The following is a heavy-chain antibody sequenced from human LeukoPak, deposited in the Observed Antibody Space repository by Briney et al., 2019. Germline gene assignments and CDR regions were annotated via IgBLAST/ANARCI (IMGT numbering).Heavy chain of an antibody. Sequence: SETLSLTCAVYGGSFSGYYWSWIRQPPGKGLEWIGEINHSGSTNYNPSLKSRVTISVDTSKSQFSLKLSSVTAADTAVYYCARYGTMVRGVITWFDPWGQGTLVTVSS. J-gene: IGHJ5*02. CDR2: INHSGST. CDR3: ARYGTMVRGVITWFDP. V-gene: IGHV4-34*01. D-gene: IGHD3-10*01. CDR1: GGSFSGYY.